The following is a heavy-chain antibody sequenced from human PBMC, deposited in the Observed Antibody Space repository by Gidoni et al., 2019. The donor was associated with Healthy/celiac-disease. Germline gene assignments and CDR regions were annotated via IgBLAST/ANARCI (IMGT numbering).Heavy chain of an antibody. V-gene: IGHV3-23*01. Sequence: EVQLLESGGGLVQPGGSLRLSCAASGFTFSSYAMSWVRPAPVKGLEWGSAISGSGGSTYYADSVKGRFTISRYNSKNTLYLQMNSLRAEDTAVYYCAKETHDYAPIDYWGQGTLVTVSS. D-gene: IGHD4-17*01. CDR3: AKETHDYAPIDY. CDR2: ISGSGGST. J-gene: IGHJ4*02. CDR1: GFTFSSYA.